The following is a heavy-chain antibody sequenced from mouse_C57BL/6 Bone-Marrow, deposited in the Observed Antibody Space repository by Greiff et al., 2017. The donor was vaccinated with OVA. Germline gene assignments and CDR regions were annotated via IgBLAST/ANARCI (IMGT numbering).Heavy chain of an antibody. CDR1: GYTFTSYW. Sequence: QVQLQQPGAELVKPGASVKLSCKASGYTFTSYWMHWVKQRPGQGLEWIGMIHPNSGSTNYNEKFKSKATLTVDKSSSTAYMQLSSLTSEDSAVYCCARHYGSSFFAYWGQGTLVTVSA. J-gene: IGHJ3*01. D-gene: IGHD1-1*01. CDR3: ARHYGSSFFAY. V-gene: IGHV1-64*01. CDR2: IHPNSGST.